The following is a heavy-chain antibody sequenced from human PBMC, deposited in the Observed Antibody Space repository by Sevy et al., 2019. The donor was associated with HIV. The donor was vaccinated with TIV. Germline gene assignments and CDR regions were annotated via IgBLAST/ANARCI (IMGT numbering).Heavy chain of an antibody. D-gene: IGHD5-12*01. CDR1: GGSISSSSYY. J-gene: IGHJ4*02. V-gene: IGHV4-39*01. CDR3: ARRAMATIAGWYFDY. Sequence: SETLSLTCTVSGGSISSSSYYWGWIRQPPGKGLEWIGSIYYSGSTYYNPSLKSRVTISVDTSKNQFSLKLSSVTAADTAVYYCARRAMATIAGWYFDYWGQGTLVTVSS. CDR2: IYYSGST.